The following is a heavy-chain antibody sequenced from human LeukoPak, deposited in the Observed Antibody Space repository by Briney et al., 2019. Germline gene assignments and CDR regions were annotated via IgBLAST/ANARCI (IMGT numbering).Heavy chain of an antibody. CDR1: GGTFSSYA. CDR3: ARGYYDSSGNFDY. J-gene: IGHJ4*02. D-gene: IGHD3-22*01. Sequence: SVKVSCKASGGTFSSYAISWVRQAPGQGLEWMGRIIPILGIANYAQKFQGRVTITADKSTSTAYMELSSLRSEDTAVYYCARGYYDSSGNFDYWGQGTLVTVSS. V-gene: IGHV1-69*04. CDR2: IIPILGIA.